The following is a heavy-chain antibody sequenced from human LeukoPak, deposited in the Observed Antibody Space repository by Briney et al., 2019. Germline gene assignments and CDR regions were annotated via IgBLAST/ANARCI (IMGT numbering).Heavy chain of an antibody. CDR3: ARHVSGYSYGYSDY. CDR2: IYYSGST. D-gene: IGHD5-18*01. Sequence: SETLSLTCTVSGGSISSRSYYWGWIRQPPGKGLEWIGSIYYSGSTYFNPSLKSRVTLSVDTSKNQFSLKLSSVTATDTAVYYCARHVSGYSYGYSDYWGQGILVTVSS. CDR1: GGSISSRSYY. J-gene: IGHJ4*02. V-gene: IGHV4-39*01.